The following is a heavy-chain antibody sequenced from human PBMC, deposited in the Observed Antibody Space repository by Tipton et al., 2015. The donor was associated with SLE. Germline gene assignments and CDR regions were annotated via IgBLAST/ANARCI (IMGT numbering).Heavy chain of an antibody. D-gene: IGHD6-6*01. J-gene: IGHJ3*02. CDR3: ARGPRASIAARKAFDI. CDR1: GVSFSGYY. CDR2: INHSGST. Sequence: TLSLTCAVYGVSFSGYYWSWIRQPPGKGLEWIGEINHSGSTNYNPSLKSRVTISVDTSKNQFSLKLSSVTAADTAVYYCARGPRASIAARKAFDIWGQGTMVTVSS. V-gene: IGHV4-34*01.